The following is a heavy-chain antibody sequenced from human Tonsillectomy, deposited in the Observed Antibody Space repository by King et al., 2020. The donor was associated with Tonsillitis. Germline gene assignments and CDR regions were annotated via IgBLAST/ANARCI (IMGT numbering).Heavy chain of an antibody. D-gene: IGHD3-10*01. CDR3: ARGMVRGVPGALPWAFDI. Sequence: VQLQQSGPGLVKPSQTLSLTCAISGDSVSSNSAAWTWIRQSPSRGLEWLGRTYYRSKWYNDYAVSVKSRITINPDTSKNQFSLQLNSVTPEDTAVYYCARGMVRGVPGALPWAFDIWGQGTMVTVSS. CDR1: GDSVSSNSAA. CDR2: TYYRSKWYN. V-gene: IGHV6-1*01. J-gene: IGHJ3*02.